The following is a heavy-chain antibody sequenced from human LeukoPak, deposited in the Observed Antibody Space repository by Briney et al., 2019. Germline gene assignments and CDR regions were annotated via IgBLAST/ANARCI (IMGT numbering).Heavy chain of an antibody. CDR2: ITSSSTYI. V-gene: IGHV3-21*01. D-gene: IGHD1-26*01. CDR1: GFTFSNYG. Sequence: GGSLRLSCAASGFTFSNYGLSWVRQAPGKGLEWVSSITSSSTYIYYADSMKGRFTISRDNAKNSLYLQMDSLRAEDTAVYYCARGSSGSYYTLFDYWGQGTLVTVSS. J-gene: IGHJ4*02. CDR3: ARGSSGSYYTLFDY.